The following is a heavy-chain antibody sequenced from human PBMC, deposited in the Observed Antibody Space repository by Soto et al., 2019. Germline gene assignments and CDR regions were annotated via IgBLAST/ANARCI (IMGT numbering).Heavy chain of an antibody. Sequence: GASVKVSCKASGGTFSSYAISWVRQAPGQGLEWMGGIIPIFGTANYAQKFQGKVTITADESTSTAYMELSSLRSEDTAVYYCAGDYYDSSGYDEPYYYYGMDVWGQGTTVTVSS. CDR1: GGTFSSYA. J-gene: IGHJ6*02. D-gene: IGHD3-22*01. CDR2: IIPIFGTA. V-gene: IGHV1-69*13. CDR3: AGDYYDSSGYDEPYYYYGMDV.